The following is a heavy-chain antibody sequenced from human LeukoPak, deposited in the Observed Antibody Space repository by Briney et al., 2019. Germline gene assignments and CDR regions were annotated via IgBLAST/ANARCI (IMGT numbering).Heavy chain of an antibody. D-gene: IGHD1-26*01. CDR1: GGSISSYY. Sequence: SETLSLTCTVSGGSISSYYWSWVRQPPGKGLEWIGSTYYSGSTYYNPSLKSRVTISEDTSKNQFSLKLTSVTAADTAVYYCASQSTSGSYSGWGQGILVTVSS. CDR2: TYYSGST. CDR3: ASQSTSGSYSG. J-gene: IGHJ4*02. V-gene: IGHV4-59*12.